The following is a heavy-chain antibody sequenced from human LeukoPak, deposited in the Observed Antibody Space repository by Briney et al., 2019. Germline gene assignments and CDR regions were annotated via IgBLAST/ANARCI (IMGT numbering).Heavy chain of an antibody. Sequence: ASVKVSCKASGYTFTSYDINWVRQAPGQGLEWMGWMNPNSGNTDYAQKIQGRVTMTRNTSISTAYMELSSLRSEDTAVYYCASDFAGYWGQGTLVTVSS. J-gene: IGHJ4*02. CDR2: MNPNSGNT. CDR3: ASDFAGY. V-gene: IGHV1-8*01. D-gene: IGHD2/OR15-2a*01. CDR1: GYTFTSYD.